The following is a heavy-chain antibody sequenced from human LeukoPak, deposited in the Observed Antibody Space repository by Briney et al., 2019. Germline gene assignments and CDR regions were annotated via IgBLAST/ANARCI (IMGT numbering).Heavy chain of an antibody. CDR1: GFTFSSYS. J-gene: IGHJ4*02. Sequence: GGSLRLSCAASGFTFSSYSMNWVRQAPGKGLEWVSTISGSGDSTYYADSVKGRFTSSRDNSKNTLYLQMNSLRAEDTAVYYCAKGAYYADWGQGTLVTVSS. D-gene: IGHD3-3*01. CDR2: ISGSGDST. V-gene: IGHV3-23*01. CDR3: AKGAYYAD.